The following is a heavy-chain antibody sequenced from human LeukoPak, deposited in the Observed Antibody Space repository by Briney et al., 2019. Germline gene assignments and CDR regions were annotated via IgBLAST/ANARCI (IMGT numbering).Heavy chain of an antibody. CDR2: INWNGGST. Sequence: PGGSLRLSCAASGFTFDDYGMSWVRQAPGKGLEWVSGINWNGGSTGYADSVKGRFTISRDNAKNSLYLQMNSLRAEDTALYYCARAAYYYDSSGYYEGDDFDYWGQGTLVTVSS. J-gene: IGHJ4*02. D-gene: IGHD3-22*01. V-gene: IGHV3-20*04. CDR3: ARAAYYYDSSGYYEGDDFDY. CDR1: GFTFDDYG.